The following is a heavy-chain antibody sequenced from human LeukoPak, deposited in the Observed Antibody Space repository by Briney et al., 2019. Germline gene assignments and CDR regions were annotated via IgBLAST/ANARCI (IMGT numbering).Heavy chain of an antibody. CDR3: AKGGTADLAYIDY. CDR2: VTGTGSST. CDR1: GFTFSSYA. V-gene: IGHV3-23*01. Sequence: PAGGSLRLSCAASGFTFSSYAMSWVRQAPGKGLEWVSIVTGTGSSTNYADSVRGRFTISRDNSKNTLYLQMNSLRAEDTATYYCAKGGTADLAYIDYWGQGALVTVSS. D-gene: IGHD1/OR15-1a*01. J-gene: IGHJ4*02.